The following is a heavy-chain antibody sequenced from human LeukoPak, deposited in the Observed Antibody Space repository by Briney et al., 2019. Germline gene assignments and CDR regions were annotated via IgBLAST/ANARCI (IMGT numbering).Heavy chain of an antibody. CDR2: EHYSGSA. CDR3: AREMVDCTDSSCPNRYYYGMDV. D-gene: IGHD2-8*02. CDR1: GGSISGYY. Sequence: SETLSLTCTVSGGSISGYYWSWTRQPPGKGLECIGYEHYSGSASYNPSLKSRVTISVDTSKNQFSLKLSSVTAADTAVYYCAREMVDCTDSSCPNRYYYGMDVWGQGTTVTVSS. V-gene: IGHV4-59*01. J-gene: IGHJ6*02.